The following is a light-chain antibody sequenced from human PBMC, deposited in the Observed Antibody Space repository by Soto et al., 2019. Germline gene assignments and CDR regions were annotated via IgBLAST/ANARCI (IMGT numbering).Light chain of an antibody. CDR2: KAS. CDR1: QSISSS. Sequence: DIPMTQSPSTLSASVGERVTITCRASQSISSSLAWYQQKPGKAPNLLIYKASSLQSGVPSRFSGSGSGTEFTLTIRSLQPDDFATYSCQQGANYPYTFGQGTRLEI. CDR3: QQGANYPYT. J-gene: IGKJ2*01. V-gene: IGKV1-5*03.